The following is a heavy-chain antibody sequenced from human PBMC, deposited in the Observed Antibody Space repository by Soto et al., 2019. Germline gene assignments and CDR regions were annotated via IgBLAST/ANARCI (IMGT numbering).Heavy chain of an antibody. D-gene: IGHD3-3*01. CDR2: ISAYNGNT. V-gene: IGHV1-18*01. Sequence: ASVKVSCKASGYTFTSYGISWVRQAPGQGLEWMGWISAYNGNTNYAQKLQGRVTMTTDTSTSTAYMELRSLRSDDTAVYYCARGNTYYDFWSGPRDYYGMDVWGQGTTVTVS. CDR3: ARGNTYYDFWSGPRDYYGMDV. CDR1: GYTFTSYG. J-gene: IGHJ6*02.